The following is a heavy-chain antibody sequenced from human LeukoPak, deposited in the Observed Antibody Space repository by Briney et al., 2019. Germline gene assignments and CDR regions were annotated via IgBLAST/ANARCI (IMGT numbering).Heavy chain of an antibody. CDR3: ARDSYYDSSGYS. D-gene: IGHD3-22*01. CDR1: GGSISSGGYY. Sequence: SQTLSLTCTVSGGSISSGGYYWSWIRQHPGKGLEWIGYIYYSGSTYYNPSLKSRVTISVDTFKNQFSLKLSSVTAADTAVYYCARDSYYDSSGYSWGQGTLVTVSS. CDR2: IYYSGST. V-gene: IGHV4-31*03. J-gene: IGHJ4*02.